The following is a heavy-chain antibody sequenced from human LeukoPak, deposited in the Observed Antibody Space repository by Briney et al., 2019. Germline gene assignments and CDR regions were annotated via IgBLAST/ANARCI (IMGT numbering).Heavy chain of an antibody. V-gene: IGHV3-48*01. CDR1: GFTFSSYS. CDR2: ISSSSSTI. D-gene: IGHD2-15*01. J-gene: IGHJ3*02. Sequence: GGSLRLSCAASGFTFSSYSMNWVRQAPGKGLEWVSYISSSSSTIYYADSVKGRFTSSRDNAKNSLYLQMNSLRAEDTAVYYCARAGSGQRWKAFDIWGQGTMVTVSS. CDR3: ARAGSGQRWKAFDI.